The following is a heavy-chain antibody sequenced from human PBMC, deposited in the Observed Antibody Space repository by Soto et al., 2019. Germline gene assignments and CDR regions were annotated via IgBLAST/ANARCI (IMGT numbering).Heavy chain of an antibody. CDR3: ARPLSTATKSLAY. J-gene: IGHJ4*02. CDR2: ISYSGIA. D-gene: IGHD4-17*01. Sequence: SETLTHTFTVSGDSISNGAHYWRWSRQHPGKRPEWIGYISYSGIAYYNPSLESRFTISVDTSKNQFSLSLTSVTAADTALYYCARPLSTATKSLAYWGQGILATVS. CDR1: GDSISNGAHY. V-gene: IGHV4-31*03.